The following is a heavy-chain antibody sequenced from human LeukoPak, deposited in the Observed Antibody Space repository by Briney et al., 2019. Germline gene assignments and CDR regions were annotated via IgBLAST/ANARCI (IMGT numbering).Heavy chain of an antibody. CDR1: GGSISSYY. Sequence: SETLSLTCTISGGSISSYYWSWIRQPPGKGLEWIGYISYGATTNYTPSLKSRVTISVDTSKIQFSLKLTSMSAADTAVYYCARDAYYYDSSGSRHAFDIWGQGTMVTVSS. D-gene: IGHD3-22*01. CDR3: ARDAYYYDSSGSRHAFDI. CDR2: ISYGATT. V-gene: IGHV4-59*01. J-gene: IGHJ3*02.